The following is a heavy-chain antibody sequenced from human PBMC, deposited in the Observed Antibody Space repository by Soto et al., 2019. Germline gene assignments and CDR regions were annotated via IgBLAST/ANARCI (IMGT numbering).Heavy chain of an antibody. CDR1: GDTFSFST. V-gene: IGHV1-69*02. CDR3: ATPYGTVSSPFDY. CDR2: VIPIIAIS. J-gene: IGHJ4*02. D-gene: IGHD3-10*01. Sequence: QVQLVQSGAEVKKPGSSVKVSCKASGDTFSFSTLNWVRQAPGQGFEWVGRVIPIIAISSSAHKFQARDPMFAHKSTGTAYRELRSLRSDDTAVDYGATPYGTVSSPFDYWGQGTLVTVSS.